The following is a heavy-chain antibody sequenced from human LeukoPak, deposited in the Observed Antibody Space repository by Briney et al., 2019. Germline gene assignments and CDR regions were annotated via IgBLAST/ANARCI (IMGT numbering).Heavy chain of an antibody. CDR3: ARDTYCGGDCYFFFDY. Sequence: ASVKVSCKASGGTFSSYAISWVRQAPGQGLEWMGRIIPVLDIANYAQKFQGRVTITADKSTSTAYMELSSLRSEDTAVYYCARDTYCGGDCYFFFDYWGQGTLVTVSS. D-gene: IGHD2-21*01. J-gene: IGHJ4*02. CDR1: GGTFSSYA. CDR2: IIPVLDIA. V-gene: IGHV1-69*04.